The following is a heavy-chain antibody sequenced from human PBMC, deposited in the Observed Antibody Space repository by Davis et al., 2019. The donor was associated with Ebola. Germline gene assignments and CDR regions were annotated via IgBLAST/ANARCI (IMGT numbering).Heavy chain of an antibody. V-gene: IGHV2-70*11. J-gene: IGHJ5*02. Sequence: SGPTLVKPTETLTLTCTFSGFSLSSTRMCVSWIRQPPGKALEWLARIDWDDDKYYSTPLKTRLTISKDTSKNQVVLTMTNMDPVDTATYYCARLPTGSCSGSQGPWGQGTLVTVSS. CDR1: GFSLSSTRMC. CDR3: ARLPTGSCSGSQGP. D-gene: IGHD3-10*02. CDR2: IDWDDDK.